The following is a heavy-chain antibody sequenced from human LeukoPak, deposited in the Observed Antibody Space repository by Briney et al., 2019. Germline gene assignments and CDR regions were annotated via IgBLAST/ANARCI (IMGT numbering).Heavy chain of an antibody. J-gene: IGHJ5*02. Sequence: SETLSLTCTVSGGSISSYYWSWIRQPPGKGLEWIGYIYYSGSTNYNPSLKSRVTISVDTSKNQFSLKLSSVTAADTAVYYCARHKPYSSSPGSFDPWGQGTLVTVSS. CDR1: GGSISSYY. CDR3: ARHKPYSSSPGSFDP. CDR2: IYYSGST. V-gene: IGHV4-59*08. D-gene: IGHD6-6*01.